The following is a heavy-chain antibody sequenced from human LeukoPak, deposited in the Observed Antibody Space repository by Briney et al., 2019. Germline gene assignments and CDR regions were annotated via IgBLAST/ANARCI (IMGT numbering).Heavy chain of an antibody. CDR3: AKDGAAAGRRPHYYYYYMDV. CDR2: ISWNSGSI. D-gene: IGHD6-13*01. V-gene: IGHV3-9*01. Sequence: PGRSLRLSCAASGFTFDDYAMHWVRQAPGKGLEWVSGISWNSGSIGYADSVKGRFTISRDNAKNSLYLQMNSLRAEDTALYYCAKDGAAAGRRPHYYYYYMDVWGQGTLVTVSS. J-gene: IGHJ6*03. CDR1: GFTFDDYA.